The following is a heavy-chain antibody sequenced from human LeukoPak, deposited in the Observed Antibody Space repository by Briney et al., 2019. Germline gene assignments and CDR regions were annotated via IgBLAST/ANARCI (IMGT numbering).Heavy chain of an antibody. CDR2: INPSGGST. Sequence: GASVKVSCKASGYTFTGYYMYWVRQAPGQGLEWMGIINPSGGSTSYAQKFQGRVTMTRDTSTSTVYMELSSLRSEDTAVYYCAREGDGSSSGTLAFDIWGQGTMVTVSS. CDR1: GYTFTGYY. CDR3: AREGDGSSSGTLAFDI. D-gene: IGHD6-19*01. J-gene: IGHJ3*02. V-gene: IGHV1-46*03.